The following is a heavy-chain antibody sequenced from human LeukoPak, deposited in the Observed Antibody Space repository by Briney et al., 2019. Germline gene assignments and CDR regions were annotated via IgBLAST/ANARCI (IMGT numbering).Heavy chain of an antibody. V-gene: IGHV3-30*18. J-gene: IGHJ6*02. D-gene: IGHD6-13*01. CDR3: AKGDLEYSSSWYDSYDYGMDV. Sequence: GGSLRLSCAASGFTFSSYGMHWVRQAPGKGLEWVAVISYEGSNKYYADSVKGRFTISRDNSKNTLYLQMNSLRAEDTAVYYCAKGDLEYSSSWYDSYDYGMDVWGQGTTVTVSS. CDR1: GFTFSSYG. CDR2: ISYEGSNK.